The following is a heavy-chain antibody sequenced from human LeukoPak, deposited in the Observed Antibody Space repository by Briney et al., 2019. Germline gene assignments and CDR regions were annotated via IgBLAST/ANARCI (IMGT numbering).Heavy chain of an antibody. V-gene: IGHV3-23*01. CDR1: GFTFSTYA. J-gene: IGHJ4*02. Sequence: PGGSLRLSCAASGFTFSTYAMFWARQTPGKGLEWVSTISDSGARTYYADSVKGRFTISRDNSRDTLYLQMSSLRAEDTAIYYCAKGRGVVAPRWGQGTLVTVSS. D-gene: IGHD3-10*01. CDR3: AKGRGVVAPR. CDR2: ISDSGART.